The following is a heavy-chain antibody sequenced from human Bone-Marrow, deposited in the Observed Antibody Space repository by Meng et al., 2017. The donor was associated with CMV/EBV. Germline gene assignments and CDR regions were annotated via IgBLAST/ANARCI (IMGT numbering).Heavy chain of an antibody. V-gene: IGHV3-30*04. CDR1: GFTFSSYG. J-gene: IGHJ6*02. D-gene: IGHD3-10*01. CDR3: ARDERLLWFGELLSSFYYYYGMDV. CDR2: ISYDGSNE. Sequence: GESLKISCAASGFTFSSYGMHWVRQAPGKGLEWVAVISYDGSNEYYADSVKGRFTISRDNSKNTLYLQMNSLRAEDTAVYYCARDERLLWFGELLSSFYYYYGMDVWGQGTTVTVSS.